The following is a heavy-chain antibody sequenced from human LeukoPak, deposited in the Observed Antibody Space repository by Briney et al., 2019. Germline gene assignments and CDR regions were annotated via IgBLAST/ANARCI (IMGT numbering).Heavy chain of an antibody. CDR1: GFTFSSYA. V-gene: IGHV3-23*01. D-gene: IGHD3-10*01. Sequence: GGSLRLSCAASGFTFSSYAMSWVRQAPGKGLEWVSTLSAGGGTTYYADSVKGRFTISRDNSKNTLYLQMNSLRAEDTAVYYCAKDGGFDPWGQGTLVTVSS. J-gene: IGHJ5*02. CDR3: AKDGGFDP. CDR2: LSAGGGTT.